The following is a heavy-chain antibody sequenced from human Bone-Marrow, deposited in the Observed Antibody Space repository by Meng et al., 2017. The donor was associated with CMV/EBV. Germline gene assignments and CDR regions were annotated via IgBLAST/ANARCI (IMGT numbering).Heavy chain of an antibody. Sequence: GESLKISCAASGFTFSTYTLHWVRQAPGKGLEWVAVISYDGITKYYADSVKGRFTISRDNSKNTVYLQMNSLRVEDTAVYYCARDEEGSGWLYDYWDQGTLVTVSS. CDR2: ISYDGITK. D-gene: IGHD6-19*01. V-gene: IGHV3-30*14. J-gene: IGHJ4*02. CDR3: ARDEEGSGWLYDY. CDR1: GFTFSTYT.